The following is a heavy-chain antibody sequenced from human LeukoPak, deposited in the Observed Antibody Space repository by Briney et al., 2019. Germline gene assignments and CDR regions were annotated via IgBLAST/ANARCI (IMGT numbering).Heavy chain of an antibody. D-gene: IGHD2-8*02. Sequence: GASVKVSCKASGGTFSSYAISWVRQAPGQGLEWMGGIIPIFGTANYAQKFQGRVTITADKSTGTAYMELSSLRSENTAVYYCATTGGEEIPFDYWGQGTLVTVSS. CDR2: IIPIFGTA. CDR1: GGTFSSYA. CDR3: ATTGGEEIPFDY. V-gene: IGHV1-69*06. J-gene: IGHJ4*02.